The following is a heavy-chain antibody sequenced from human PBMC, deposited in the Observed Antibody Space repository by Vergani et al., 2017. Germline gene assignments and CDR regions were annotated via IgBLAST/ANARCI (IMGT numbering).Heavy chain of an antibody. V-gene: IGHV1-69*17. CDR1: GGTFSSYA. CDR3: ARARYYYDSSGYQAYYFDY. J-gene: IGHJ4*02. D-gene: IGHD3-22*01. CDR2: IIPIFGIA. Sequence: QVQLVQSGAEVKKPGSSVKVSCKASGGTFSSYAISWVRQAPGQGLEWMGGIIPIFGIANYAQKFQGRVTITADKSTSTAYMELSSLRSEDTAVYYCARARYYYDSSGYQAYYFDYWGQGTLVTVSS.